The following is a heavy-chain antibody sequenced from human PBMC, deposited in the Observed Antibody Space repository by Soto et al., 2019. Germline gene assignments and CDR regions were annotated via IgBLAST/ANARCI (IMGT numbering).Heavy chain of an antibody. Sequence: EVQLLESGGGLVQPGGSLRLSCAASGFTFNNYAMGWVRQAPGKGLEWVSAITGSGGDTYYLDSVKGRFTTSRDNSKTIRFLQVNSLRAEDTAIYYCAKLGSSAWSPHYYFDYWGQRTLVTVSS. V-gene: IGHV3-23*01. J-gene: IGHJ4*02. D-gene: IGHD3-10*01. CDR2: ITGSGGDT. CDR3: AKLGSSAWSPHYYFDY. CDR1: GFTFNNYA.